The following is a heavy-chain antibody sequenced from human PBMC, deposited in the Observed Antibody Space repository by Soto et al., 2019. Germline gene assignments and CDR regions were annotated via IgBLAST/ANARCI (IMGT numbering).Heavy chain of an antibody. V-gene: IGHV1-69*12. CDR1: GGTFSTYT. CDR2: ISPMFGTA. J-gene: IGHJ6*02. D-gene: IGHD2-2*01. CDR3: ARRYCISTSCHYYGMDV. Sequence: QVQLVQSGAEVKKPGSSVKVSCKASGGTFSTYTINWVRQAPGQGLEWMGGISPMFGTANYAQKFQGRVTLPADESTSAAYMELSSLRSEDPAGYYCARRYCISTSCHYYGMDVWGQGTTVTVSS.